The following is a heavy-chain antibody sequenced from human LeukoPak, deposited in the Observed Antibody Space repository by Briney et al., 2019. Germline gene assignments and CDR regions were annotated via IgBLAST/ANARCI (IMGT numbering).Heavy chain of an antibody. Sequence: GASVKVSCKASGYTFTGYYMHWVRQAPGQGLEWMGWINPNSGGTNYAQKCQGRVTMTRDTSISTAYMELSRLRSDDTAVYYCVRDKLRLGELSAYFDYWGQGTLLTVSS. V-gene: IGHV1-2*02. CDR2: INPNSGGT. CDR3: VRDKLRLGELSAYFDY. CDR1: GYTFTGYY. D-gene: IGHD3-16*02. J-gene: IGHJ4*02.